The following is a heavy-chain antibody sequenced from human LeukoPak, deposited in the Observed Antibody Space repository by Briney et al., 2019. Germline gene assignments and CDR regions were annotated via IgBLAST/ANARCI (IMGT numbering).Heavy chain of an antibody. V-gene: IGHV4-59*01. CDR2: IYYSGST. CDR3: TRVSIHGDSDY. J-gene: IGHJ4*02. CDR1: GGSISSYY. Sequence: SETLSLTCTVSGGSISSYYWSWIRQPPGKGLEYIGYIYYSGSTNYNPSLKSRVTISVDTSKNQFSLKLSSVTAADTAVYYCTRVSIHGDSDYWGQGTLVTVSS.